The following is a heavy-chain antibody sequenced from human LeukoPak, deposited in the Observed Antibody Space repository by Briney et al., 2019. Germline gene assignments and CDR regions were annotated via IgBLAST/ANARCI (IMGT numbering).Heavy chain of an antibody. D-gene: IGHD4-11*01. CDR3: ASRTMTTSRDYCYMDV. J-gene: IGHJ6*03. CDR2: IIPIFGTA. CDR1: GGTFSSYA. Sequence: SVKVSCKASGGTFSSYAISWVRQAPGQGLEWMGGIIPIFGTANYAQKFQGRVTITTDESTSTAYMELSSLRSEDTAVYYCASRTMTTSRDYCYMDVWGKGTTVTVSS. V-gene: IGHV1-69*05.